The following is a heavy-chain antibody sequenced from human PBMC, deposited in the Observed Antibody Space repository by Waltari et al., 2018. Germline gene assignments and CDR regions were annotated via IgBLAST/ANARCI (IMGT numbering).Heavy chain of an antibody. J-gene: IGHJ3*02. CDR3: AKSPASGWYVPDAFDI. CDR2: ISWNSGSI. CDR1: GFTFDDYA. Sequence: GLVQPGRSLRLSCAASGFTFDDYAMHWVRQAPGKGLEWVSGISWNSGSIGYADSVKGRFTISRDNAKNSLYLQMNSLRAEDTALYYCAKSPASGWYVPDAFDIWGQGTMVTVSS. D-gene: IGHD6-19*01. V-gene: IGHV3-9*01.